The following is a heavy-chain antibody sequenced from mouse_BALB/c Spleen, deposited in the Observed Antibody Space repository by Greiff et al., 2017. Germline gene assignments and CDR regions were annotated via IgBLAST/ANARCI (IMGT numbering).Heavy chain of an antibody. CDR3: TRFYGSSYEFAY. CDR2: IYPGNSDT. D-gene: IGHD1-1*01. V-gene: IGHV1-5*01. J-gene: IGHJ3*01. Sequence: VQLQQSGTVLARPGASVKMSCKASGYSFTSYWMHWVKQRPGQGLEWIGAIYPGNSDTSYNQKFTGKAKLTAVTSASPAYMELSSLTNEDSAVDYCTRFYGSSYEFAYWGQGTLVTVSA. CDR1: GYSFTSYW.